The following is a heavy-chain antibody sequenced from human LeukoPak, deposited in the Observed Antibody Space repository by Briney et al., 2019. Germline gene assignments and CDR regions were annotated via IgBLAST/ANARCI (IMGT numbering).Heavy chain of an antibody. J-gene: IGHJ4*02. CDR3: ARKKDSSGYYLYPGLDY. CDR2: INSDGSST. Sequence: GGSLRLSCAASGFTLSSYAMHWVRQAPGKGLVWVSRINSDGSSTSYADSVKGRFTISRDNAKNTLYLQMNSLRAEDTAVYYCARKKDSSGYYLYPGLDYWGQGTLVTVSS. V-gene: IGHV3-74*01. CDR1: GFTLSSYA. D-gene: IGHD3-22*01.